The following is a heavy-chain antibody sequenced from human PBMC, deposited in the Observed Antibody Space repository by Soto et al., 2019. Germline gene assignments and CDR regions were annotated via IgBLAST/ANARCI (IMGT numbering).Heavy chain of an antibody. CDR2: IIPMFDTA. J-gene: IGHJ6*02. CDR3: ARGMRYGDHGYYFHYYGMDV. Sequence: SVKVSCKASGGTFSNYPISWVRQAPGQGLEWMGGIIPMFDTANYAQKFQGRVTITADESTSTAYMEVSSLRYEDTAVYYCARGMRYGDHGYYFHYYGMDVWGQGTTVTVSS. CDR1: GGTFSNYP. D-gene: IGHD4-17*01. V-gene: IGHV1-69*13.